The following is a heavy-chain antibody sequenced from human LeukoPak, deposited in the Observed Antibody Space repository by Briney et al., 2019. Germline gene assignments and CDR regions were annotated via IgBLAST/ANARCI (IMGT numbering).Heavy chain of an antibody. CDR1: GFTFSSYW. CDR2: IKQDGSEK. D-gene: IGHD6-13*01. J-gene: IGHJ4*02. V-gene: IGHV3-7*01. Sequence: GGSLRLSCAASGFTFSSYWMSWVRQAPGKGLEWVANIKQDGSEKYYVDSVKGRFTISRDNAKNSLYLQMNSLRAEDTAVYYCAREGIEAAGTPADYWDQGTLVTVSS. CDR3: AREGIEAAGTPADY.